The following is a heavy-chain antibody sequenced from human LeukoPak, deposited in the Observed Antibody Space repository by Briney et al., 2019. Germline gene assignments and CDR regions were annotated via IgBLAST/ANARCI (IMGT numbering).Heavy chain of an antibody. J-gene: IGHJ4*02. CDR2: IYTSVST. D-gene: IGHD4-17*01. Sequence: PSQTLSLTCTVSGGSISSGSYYWSWIRQPAGKGLEWIGRIYTSVSTNYNPSLKSRVTISVDTSKNQFSLKLSSVTAADTAVYYCARDRGYGDSIDYWGQGTLVTVSS. CDR3: ARDRGYGDSIDY. CDR1: GGSISSGSYY. V-gene: IGHV4-61*02.